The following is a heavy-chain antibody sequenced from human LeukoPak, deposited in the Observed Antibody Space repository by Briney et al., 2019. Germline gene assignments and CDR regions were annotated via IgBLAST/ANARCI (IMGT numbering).Heavy chain of an antibody. V-gene: IGHV4-59*08. CDR1: GGSISSYY. CDR3: ARRKYDSSGRNWFDP. J-gene: IGHJ5*02. D-gene: IGHD3-22*01. CDR2: IYYSGST. Sequence: PSETLSLTCTVSGGSISSYYWSWIRQPPGKGLEWIGYIYYSGSTNHNPSLKSRVTISVDTSKNQYSLKLSSVTAADTAVYYCARRKYDSSGRNWFDPWGQGTLVTVSS.